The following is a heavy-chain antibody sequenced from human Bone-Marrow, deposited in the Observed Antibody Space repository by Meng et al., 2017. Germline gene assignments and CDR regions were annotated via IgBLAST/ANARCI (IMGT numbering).Heavy chain of an antibody. V-gene: IGHV2-5*02. CDR3: AHTGGSSGYYWKYFDY. CDR2: IYWDDDK. D-gene: IGHD3-22*01. Sequence: LKDTVSQLVKPTPSLPLTCTFSGVSLSTCGVGVGWIRQPPGKALEWLALIYWDDDKRYSPSLKSRLTITKDTSKNQVVLTMTNMDPVDTATYYCAHTGGSSGYYWKYFDYWGQGTLVTGSS. J-gene: IGHJ4*02. CDR1: GVSLSTCGVG.